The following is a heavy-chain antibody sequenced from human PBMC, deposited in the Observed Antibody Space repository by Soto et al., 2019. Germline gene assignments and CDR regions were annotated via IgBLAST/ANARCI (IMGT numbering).Heavy chain of an antibody. CDR2: IYHSGST. Sequence: SETLSLTCAVSGGSISSGGYSWSWIRQPPGKGLEWIGYIYHSGSTYYNPSLKSRVTISVDRSKNQFSLKLSSVTAADTAVYYCARGRDYYDSSGYYFLYAFDIWGQGTMVTVSS. V-gene: IGHV4-30-2*01. J-gene: IGHJ3*02. D-gene: IGHD3-22*01. CDR1: GGSISSGGYS. CDR3: ARGRDYYDSSGYYFLYAFDI.